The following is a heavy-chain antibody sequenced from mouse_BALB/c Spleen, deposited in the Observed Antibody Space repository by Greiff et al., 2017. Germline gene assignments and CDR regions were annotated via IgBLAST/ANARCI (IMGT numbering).Heavy chain of an antibody. CDR3: ARKDGNYFDY. CDR1: GYSITSDYA. D-gene: IGHD2-1*01. V-gene: IGHV3-2*02. CDR2: ISYSGST. J-gene: IGHJ2*01. Sequence: EVKLQESGPGLVKPSQSLSLTCTVTGYSITSDYAWNWIRQFPGNKLEWMGYISYSGSTSYNPSLKSRISITRDTSKNQFFLQLNSVTTEDTATYYCARKDGNYFDYWGQGTTLTVSS.